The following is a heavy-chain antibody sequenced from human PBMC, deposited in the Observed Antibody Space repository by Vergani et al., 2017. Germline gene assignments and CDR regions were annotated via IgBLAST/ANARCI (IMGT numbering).Heavy chain of an antibody. D-gene: IGHD1-1*01. CDR3: ARSYRHHDAFDI. CDR2: ISSSSSYT. Sequence: QVQLVESGGGLVKPGGSLRLSCAASGFTISDYYMSWIRQAPGKGLEWVSYISSSSSYTNYADSVKGRFTISRDNAKNSLYLQMNSLRAEDTAVYYCARSYRHHDAFDIWGQGTMVTVSS. J-gene: IGHJ3*02. CDR1: GFTISDYY. V-gene: IGHV3-11*05.